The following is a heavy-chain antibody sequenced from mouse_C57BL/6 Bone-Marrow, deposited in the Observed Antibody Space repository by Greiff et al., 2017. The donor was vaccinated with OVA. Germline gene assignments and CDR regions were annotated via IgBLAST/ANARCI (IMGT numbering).Heavy chain of an antibody. Sequence: QVQLKESGAELVRPGTSVKMSCKASGYTFTNYWIGWAKPRPGHGLEWIGDIYPGGGYTNYNEKFKGKATLTADKSSSTAYMQFSSLTSEDSAIYYCAREGLLGYFDVWGTGTTVTVSS. CDR1: GYTFTNYW. CDR3: AREGLLGYFDV. J-gene: IGHJ1*03. V-gene: IGHV1-63*01. D-gene: IGHD1-1*01. CDR2: IYPGGGYT.